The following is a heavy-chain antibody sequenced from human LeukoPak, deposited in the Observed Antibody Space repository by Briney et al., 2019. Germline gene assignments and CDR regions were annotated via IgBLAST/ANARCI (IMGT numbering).Heavy chain of an antibody. CDR2: ISGSGGNM. J-gene: IGHJ4*02. Sequence: GGSLRLSCAASGFTFSNFGMAWVRQAPGQGLEWVSTISGSGGNMYQADSVKGRFTISRDNSRSTLYLQMNSLRAEDTAVYYCAKDAGPQQLVFFDSWGQGTLVTVSS. CDR3: AKDAGPQQLVFFDS. D-gene: IGHD6-6*01. CDR1: GFTFSNFG. V-gene: IGHV3-23*01.